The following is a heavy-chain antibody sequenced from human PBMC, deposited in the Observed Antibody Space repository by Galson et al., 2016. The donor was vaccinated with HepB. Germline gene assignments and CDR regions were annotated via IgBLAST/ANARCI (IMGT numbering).Heavy chain of an antibody. CDR1: GYTFTSSG. V-gene: IGHV1-18*01. CDR2: ISGYNGHI. Sequence: SVKVSCKASGYTFTSSGISWVRQAPGQGLEWMGWISGYNGHIQYAQKFQDRVTVTADTSTSTAYMELRSLNSDDTAIYYCVRDYSYMPDYRGQGTLVTVSS. J-gene: IGHJ4*02. D-gene: IGHD2-15*01. CDR3: VRDYSYMPDY.